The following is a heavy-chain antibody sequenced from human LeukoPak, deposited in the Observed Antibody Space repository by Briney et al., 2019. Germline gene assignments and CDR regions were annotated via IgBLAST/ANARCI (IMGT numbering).Heavy chain of an antibody. Sequence: GGSLRLSCAASGFTFRKFAMSWVRQAPGKGREWVSTISSSGGDTYYADSVKGRFTVSRDNSKNTLFLQMNSLRAEDTALYYCARGSLGSWYFFDYWGQGTLVTVSS. CDR1: GFTFRKFA. CDR3: ARGSLGSWYFFDY. D-gene: IGHD6-13*01. V-gene: IGHV3-23*01. CDR2: ISSSGGDT. J-gene: IGHJ4*02.